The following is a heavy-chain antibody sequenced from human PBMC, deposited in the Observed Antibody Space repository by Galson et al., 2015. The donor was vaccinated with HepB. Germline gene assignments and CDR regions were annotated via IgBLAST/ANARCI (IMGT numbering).Heavy chain of an antibody. V-gene: IGHV3-21*01. CDR2: ISSSSSYI. Sequence: SLRLSCAASGFTFSSYSMNRVRQAPGKGLEWVSSISSSSSYIYYADSVKGRFTISRDNAKNSLYLQMNSLRAEDTAVYYCARDPHDYGGHYYYYYGMDVWGQGTTVTVSS. CDR1: GFTFSSYS. CDR3: ARDPHDYGGHYYYYYGMDV. D-gene: IGHD4-23*01. J-gene: IGHJ6*02.